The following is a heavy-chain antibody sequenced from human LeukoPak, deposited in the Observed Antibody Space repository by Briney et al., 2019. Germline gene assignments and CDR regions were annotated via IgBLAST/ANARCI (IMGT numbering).Heavy chain of an antibody. V-gene: IGHV4-59*01. D-gene: IGHD1-1*01. J-gene: IGHJ3*02. Sequence: PSQTLSLTCTVSGGSISSYYWSWIRQPPGKGLEWIGYIYYSGSTNYNPSLKSRVTISVDTSKNQFSLKLSSVTAADTAVYYCARDLDNWNDVGAFDIWGQGTMVTVSS. CDR3: ARDLDNWNDVGAFDI. CDR1: GGSISSYY. CDR2: IYYSGST.